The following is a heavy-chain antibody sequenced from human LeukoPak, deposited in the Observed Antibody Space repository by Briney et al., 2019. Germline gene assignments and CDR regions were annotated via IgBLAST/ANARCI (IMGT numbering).Heavy chain of an antibody. CDR3: ARVTRAYYGMDV. V-gene: IGHV4-61*01. CDR2: IYHRGST. Sequence: PSETLSLTCTVSGGSISSDSYYWSWIRQPPGTGLECIAYIYHRGSTNYNPSLKSRVTISVDTSKNQYSLKLSSVTAADTAVYYCARVTRAYYGMDVWGQGTSVTVSS. D-gene: IGHD2-21*02. J-gene: IGHJ6*02. CDR1: GGSISSDSYY.